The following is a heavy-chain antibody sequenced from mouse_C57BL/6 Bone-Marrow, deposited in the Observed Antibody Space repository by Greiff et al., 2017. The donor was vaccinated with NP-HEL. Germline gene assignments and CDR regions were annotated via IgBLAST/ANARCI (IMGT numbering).Heavy chain of an antibody. CDR3: ARDYGSSSYYAMDY. V-gene: IGHV5-4*01. CDR1: GFTFSSYA. D-gene: IGHD1-1*01. J-gene: IGHJ4*01. CDR2: ISDGGSYT. Sequence: EVQVVESGGGLVKPGGSLKLSCAASGFTFSSYAMSWVRQTPEKRLEWVATISDGGSYTYYQDNVKGRFTISRDNAKNNLYLQMSHLKSEDTAMYYCARDYGSSSYYAMDYWGQGTSVTVSS.